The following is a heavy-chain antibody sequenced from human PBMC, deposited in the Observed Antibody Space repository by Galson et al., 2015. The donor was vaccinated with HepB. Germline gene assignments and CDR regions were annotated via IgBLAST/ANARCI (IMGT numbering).Heavy chain of an antibody. D-gene: IGHD1-26*01. CDR1: GFTFNDYA. V-gene: IGHV3-9*01. Sequence: SLRLSCAASGFTFNDYAMHWVRQAPGKGLEWVSGVSWNSGTFVYADSVKGRFTISRDNAKNSLYLQMNSLRVDDAAFYFCARAYSGALTKPLDYWGQGTLVTVSS. CDR3: ARAYSGALTKPLDY. J-gene: IGHJ4*02. CDR2: VSWNSGTF.